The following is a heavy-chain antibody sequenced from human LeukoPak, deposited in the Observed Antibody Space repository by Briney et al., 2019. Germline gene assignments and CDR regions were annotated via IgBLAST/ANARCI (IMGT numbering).Heavy chain of an antibody. V-gene: IGHV3-48*03. CDR3: ARDGSSSWYYYFDY. CDR1: GFTFSSYE. J-gene: IGHJ4*02. Sequence: PGGSLRLSCAASGFTFSSYEMNWVRQAPGKGLEWVSYISSSGSTIYYADSVKGRFTISRDNAKNSLYLQMNSLRAEDTAVYYCARDGSSSWYYYFDYWGQGTLVTVSS. D-gene: IGHD6-13*01. CDR2: ISSSGSTI.